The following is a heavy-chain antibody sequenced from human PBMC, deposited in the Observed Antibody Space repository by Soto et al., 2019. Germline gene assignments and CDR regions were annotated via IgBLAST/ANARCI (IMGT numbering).Heavy chain of an antibody. V-gene: IGHV1-18*04. CDR3: VRGHAGGMRDRVSY. CDR2: ISAYNGDT. D-gene: IGHD3-16*01. CDR1: GYTFTNYV. Sequence: ASVKVSCKTSGYTFTNYVITWVLQAPGQGLKWMGWISAYNGDTNYAQKFQGRVIMTTDTSTTTAYMELRSLRSDDTAVYYCVRGHAGGMRDRVSYWGQGNLVTVSS. J-gene: IGHJ4*02.